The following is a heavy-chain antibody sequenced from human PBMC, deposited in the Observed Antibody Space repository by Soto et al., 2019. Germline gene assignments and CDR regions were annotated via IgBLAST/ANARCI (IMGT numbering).Heavy chain of an antibody. V-gene: IGHV1-18*01. Sequence: QVQLVQSGAEVKKPGASVKVSCKASGYTFTSYGIIWVRQAPGQGLEWMGWIRAYNGNTTYAQKLHGRVTMTTDTSANTAYMELRSLRSDDTAVYYCASDAPPADYWGQGTLVTVSS. J-gene: IGHJ4*02. CDR1: GYTFTSYG. CDR3: ASDAPPADY. CDR2: IRAYNGNT.